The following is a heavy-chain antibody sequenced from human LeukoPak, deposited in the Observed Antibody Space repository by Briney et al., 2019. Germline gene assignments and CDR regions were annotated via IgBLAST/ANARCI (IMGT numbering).Heavy chain of an antibody. D-gene: IGHD4-11*01. Sequence: GGSLRLSCAASGFTFSSHRMHWVRQAPGQGLEWVAYVSTSSTTIQYADSVKGRFTISRDDAKNSLSLQMNSLRVEDTTVYYCARVIAIHTVTPFDHWGQGTLVTVSS. CDR2: VSTSSTTI. CDR3: ARVIAIHTVTPFDH. CDR1: GFTFSSHR. V-gene: IGHV3-48*04. J-gene: IGHJ4*02.